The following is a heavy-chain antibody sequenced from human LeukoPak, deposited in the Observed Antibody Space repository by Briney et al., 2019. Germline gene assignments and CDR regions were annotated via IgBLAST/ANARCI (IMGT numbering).Heavy chain of an antibody. CDR1: GFTFSSYG. V-gene: IGHV3-33*01. CDR3: ARDLSIAAAGTYLDY. J-gene: IGHJ4*02. CDR2: IWYDGSNK. Sequence: PGGSLRLSCAASGFTFSSYGTHWVRQAPGKGLEWVAVIWYDGSNKYYADSVKGRFAISRDNPKNTLYLQMNSLRAEDTAVYYYARDLSIAAAGTYLDYWGQGTLVTVSS. D-gene: IGHD6-13*01.